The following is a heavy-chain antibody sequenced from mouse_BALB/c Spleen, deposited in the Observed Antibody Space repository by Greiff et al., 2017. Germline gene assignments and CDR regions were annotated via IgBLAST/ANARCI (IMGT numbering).Heavy chain of an antibody. J-gene: IGHJ3*01. D-gene: IGHD2-14*01. CDR1: GFNIKDYY. Sequence: EVQLQQSGAELVRPGALVKLSCKASGFNIKDYYMHWVKQRPEQGLEWIGWIDPENGNTIYDPKFQGKASITADTSSNTAYLQLSSLTSEDTAVYYCARNRYEFAYWGQGTLVTVSA. CDR2: IDPENGNT. V-gene: IGHV14-1*02. CDR3: ARNRYEFAY.